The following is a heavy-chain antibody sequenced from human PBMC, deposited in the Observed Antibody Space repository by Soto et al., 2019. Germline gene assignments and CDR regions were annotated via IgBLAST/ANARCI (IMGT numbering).Heavy chain of an antibody. CDR2: IYHTGLT. CDR3: VRNPGY. Sequence: QVQLQESGPGLVKPSGTLSLTCAVSGGSISNDHWWNWVRQPPGEGLEWIGEIYHTGLTNYNPTLKSRVTISVDKPKNHLSLELTSVTAAATAIYYCVRNPGYWGQGTLVTVSS. CDR1: GGSISNDHW. J-gene: IGHJ4*02. V-gene: IGHV4-4*02.